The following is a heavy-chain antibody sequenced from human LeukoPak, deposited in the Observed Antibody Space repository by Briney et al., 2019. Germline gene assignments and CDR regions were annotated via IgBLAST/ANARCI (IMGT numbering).Heavy chain of an antibody. J-gene: IGHJ3*02. CDR3: ARDLGYSSTFLAFDI. V-gene: IGHV6-1*01. CDR2: TYFRSKWYN. Sequence: QTLSLTCAISGDSLSSNSAAWNSIRQSPSRGLEWLGRTYFRSKWYNDYAVSVKSRIAINSDTSKNQFSLQLNSVTPEDTAVYYCARDLGYSSTFLAFDIWGQGTMVTVSS. D-gene: IGHD6-13*01. CDR1: GDSLSSNSAA.